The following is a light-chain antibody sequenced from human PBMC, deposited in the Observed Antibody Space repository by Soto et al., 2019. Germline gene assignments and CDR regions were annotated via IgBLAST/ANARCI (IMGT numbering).Light chain of an antibody. Sequence: LTHPASVPGSPGQSITISSTGTSSDIGSYNYVAWYQQFPGKTPKLIIYEVRNRPSGVSFRFSGSKSGNTASLTISGLQAEDEADYYCISYRGSDTSYVFGTGTKSPS. CDR1: SSDIGSYNY. J-gene: IGLJ1*01. CDR2: EVR. CDR3: ISYRGSDTSYV. V-gene: IGLV2-14*01.